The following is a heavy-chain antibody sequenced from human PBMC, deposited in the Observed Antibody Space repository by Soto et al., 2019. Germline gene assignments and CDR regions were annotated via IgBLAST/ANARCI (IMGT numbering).Heavy chain of an antibody. CDR2: IKSKTDGGTT. Sequence: GGSLRLSCAASGFTFSNAWMSWVRQAPGKGLEWVGRIKSKTDGGTTDYAAPVKGRFTISRDDSKNTLYLQMNSLKTEDTAVYYCTTGIPPRYYYDSSGYYGDYWGQGTLVTVSS. CDR3: TTGIPPRYYYDSSGYYGDY. D-gene: IGHD3-22*01. V-gene: IGHV3-15*01. J-gene: IGHJ4*02. CDR1: GFTFSNAW.